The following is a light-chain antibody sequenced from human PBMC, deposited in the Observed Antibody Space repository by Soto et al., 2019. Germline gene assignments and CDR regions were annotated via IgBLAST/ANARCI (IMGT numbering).Light chain of an antibody. J-gene: IGKJ2*01. CDR3: HQYGSSLGT. V-gene: IGKV3-20*01. Sequence: EFVLTQSPVTLSLSPGEGATLSCRASQSVTGTNLAWYQQRAGQAPRLLIYDAVRRATGIPDRFSGSGSGTDFTLTISRLEPEDFAVYYCHQYGSSLGTFGQGTKVDIK. CDR1: QSVTGTN. CDR2: DAV.